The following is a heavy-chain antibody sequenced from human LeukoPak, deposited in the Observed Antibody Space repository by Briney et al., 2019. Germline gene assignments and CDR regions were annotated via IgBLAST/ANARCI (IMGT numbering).Heavy chain of an antibody. D-gene: IGHD1-26*01. CDR2: ISGSGDKT. CDR1: GFTFSDYP. V-gene: IGHV3-23*01. J-gene: IGHJ1*01. Sequence: GGSLRLSCTVAGFTFSDYPMAWVRQAPGKGLEWVSLISGSGDKTYFADSVEGRFTISRDNSKNTLHLQMNSLRAEDTAMYYCAKETKVGGSTIAYFQDWGQGTLVTVS. CDR3: AKETKVGGSTIAYFQD.